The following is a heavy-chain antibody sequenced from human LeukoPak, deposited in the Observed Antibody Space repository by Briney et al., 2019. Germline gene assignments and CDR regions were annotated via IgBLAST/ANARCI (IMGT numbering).Heavy chain of an antibody. CDR2: MNPNSGNT. Sequence: ASVKDSCKASGYTFTSYDINWVRPATGQGVEWMGRMNPNSGNTGYAQKFQGRVTITRNTSISTAYMELSSLRSEDTAVYYCARECARRGGGSCYSGQGTLVTVSS. V-gene: IGHV1-8*01. D-gene: IGHD2-15*01. J-gene: IGHJ4*02. CDR3: ARECARRGGGSCY. CDR1: GYTFTSYD.